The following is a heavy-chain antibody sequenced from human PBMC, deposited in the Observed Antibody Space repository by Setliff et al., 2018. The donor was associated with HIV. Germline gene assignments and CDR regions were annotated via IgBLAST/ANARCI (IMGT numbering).Heavy chain of an antibody. CDR3: AKASRGEYYDNSGFFVTYFDN. V-gene: IGHV3-23*01. Sequence: PGGSLRLSCTASGFSFSSYAMSWVRQAPGKGLEWVSGISGSGSSTYYADSVKGRSTISRDNSGDTLYLHMNNLRAEDTAVYYCAKASRGEYYDNSGFFVTYFDNWGQGKWVTVSS. CDR1: GFSFSSYA. D-gene: IGHD3-22*01. CDR2: ISGSGSST. J-gene: IGHJ4*02.